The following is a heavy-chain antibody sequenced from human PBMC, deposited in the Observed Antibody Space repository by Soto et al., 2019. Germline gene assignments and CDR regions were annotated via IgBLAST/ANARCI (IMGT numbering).Heavy chain of an antibody. D-gene: IGHD5-12*01. V-gene: IGHV4-59*08. CDR3: ARPLESTDGYNWAFDI. CDR2: IYYSGGT. J-gene: IGHJ3*02. Sequence: QVQLQESGPGLVKTSETLSLTCPVSGGSISGYHWSWIRQPPGKGLEWIGDIYYSGGTNYNPSLKRRVTISVDTSKNQFSLKLRSVTAADTAVYYCARPLESTDGYNWAFDIWGQGTMVTVSS. CDR1: GGSISGYH.